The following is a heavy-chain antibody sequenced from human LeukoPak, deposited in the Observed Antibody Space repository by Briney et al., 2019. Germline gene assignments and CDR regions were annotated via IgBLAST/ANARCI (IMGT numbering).Heavy chain of an antibody. CDR2: ISGTT. CDR1: GGSISSGDYY. J-gene: IGHJ3*02. V-gene: IGHV4-30-4*01. Sequence: PSQTLSLTCTVSGGSISSGDYYWSWIRQPPGKGLEWIGYISGTTYYNPSLNTRLIISVGTSKNQFSLELSSVTAADTAVYYCARDRSGGGAESDAFDIWGQGTMVTVSS. CDR3: ARDRSGGGAESDAFDI. D-gene: IGHD1-26*01.